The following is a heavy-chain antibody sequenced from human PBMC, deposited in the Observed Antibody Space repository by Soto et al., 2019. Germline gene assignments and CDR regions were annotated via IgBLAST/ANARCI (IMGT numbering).Heavy chain of an antibody. V-gene: IGHV1-69*13. CDR1: GGTFSSYA. Sequence: SVKVSCKACGGTFSSYAISWVRQAPGQGLEWMGGIIPIFGTANYAQKFQGRVTITADESTSTAYMELSSLRSEDTAVYYCARLRGPTGTTEVHDAFDIWGQGTMVTVSS. D-gene: IGHD1-1*01. J-gene: IGHJ3*02. CDR2: IIPIFGTA. CDR3: ARLRGPTGTTEVHDAFDI.